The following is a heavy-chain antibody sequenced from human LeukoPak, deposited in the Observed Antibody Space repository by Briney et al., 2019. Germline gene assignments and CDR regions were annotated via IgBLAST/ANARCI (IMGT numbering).Heavy chain of an antibody. CDR2: MNPSGST. V-gene: IGHV4-34*01. CDR1: GGSFSGYY. CDR3: ARGRQDVTIIVVVMTAVSYYLDV. Sequence: SETLSLTCAVYGGSFSGYYWTWIRQTPEKGLEWIGEMNPSGSTNYNPSLKSRVTISVDTSKNQFSLELSSVTAADTAVYYCARGRQDVTIIVVVMTAVSYYLDVWGRGTTVTVSS. D-gene: IGHD3-22*01. J-gene: IGHJ6*03.